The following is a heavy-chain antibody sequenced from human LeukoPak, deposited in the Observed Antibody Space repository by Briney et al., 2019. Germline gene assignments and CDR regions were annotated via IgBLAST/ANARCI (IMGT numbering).Heavy chain of an antibody. CDR3: ARSSSSSRFRFGP. J-gene: IGHJ5*02. CDR1: GYTFTGYY. V-gene: IGHV1-2*02. D-gene: IGHD6-6*01. CDR2: INPNSGGT. Sequence: ASVKVSCKASGYTFTGYYMHWVRQAPGQGLEWMGWINPNSGGTNYAQKFQGRVTMTRDTSISTAYMELSRLRSDDTAVYYCARSSSSSRFRFGPWGQGTLVTVSS.